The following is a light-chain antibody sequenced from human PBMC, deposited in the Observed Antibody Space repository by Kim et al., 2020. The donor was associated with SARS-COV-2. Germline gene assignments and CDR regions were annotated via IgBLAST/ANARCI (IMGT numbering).Light chain of an antibody. J-gene: IGKJ5*01. V-gene: IGKV3-11*01. CDR1: QSVSSS. CDR2: DAS. Sequence: SLSPGESATLSCRASQSVSSSLAWYQQKPGQAPRLLIYDASNRATGIPARFSGSGSGTDFTLTISSLEPEDFAVYYCQQRTSWPTFGQGTRLEIK. CDR3: QQRTSWPT.